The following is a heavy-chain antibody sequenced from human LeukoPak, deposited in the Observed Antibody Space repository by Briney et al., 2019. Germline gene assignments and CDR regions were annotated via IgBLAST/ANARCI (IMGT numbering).Heavy chain of an antibody. CDR1: GFTFSSYS. Sequence: GGSLRLSCAASGFTFSSYSMNWVRQAPGKGLEWVSGISGSGDNTNYADSVKGRFTISRDNAKNSLYLQMSSLRAEDTALYYCARGSTVAAGILDYWGQGTLVTVSS. CDR3: ARGSTVAAGILDY. D-gene: IGHD6-13*01. V-gene: IGHV3-21*01. CDR2: ISGSGDNT. J-gene: IGHJ4*02.